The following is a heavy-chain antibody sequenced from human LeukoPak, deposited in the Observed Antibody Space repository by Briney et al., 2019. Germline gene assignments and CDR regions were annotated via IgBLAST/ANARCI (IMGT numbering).Heavy chain of an antibody. J-gene: IGHJ4*02. V-gene: IGHV3-30*02. D-gene: IGHD6-6*01. CDR2: IRYDGSNK. CDR1: GFTFSSYG. Sequence: GGSLRLSCAASGFTFSSYGMHWVRQAPGKGLEWVAFIRYDGSNKYYTDSVKGRFTTSRDNSKNTLYLQMNSLRAEDTAVYYCAKDQYSSSYYFDYWGQGTLVTVSS. CDR3: AKDQYSSSYYFDY.